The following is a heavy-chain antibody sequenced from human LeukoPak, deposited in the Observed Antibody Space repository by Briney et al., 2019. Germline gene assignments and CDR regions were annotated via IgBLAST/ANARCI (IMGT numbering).Heavy chain of an antibody. CDR3: ARGGVYCSGGSCYVSAFDI. V-gene: IGHV3-74*01. J-gene: IGHJ3*02. D-gene: IGHD2-15*01. Sequence: GGSLRLSCAPSGFTFRSYWMHWVRQAPGKGLVWVSRINSDGSSTSYADSVKGGFTISRDNAKNTLYLQRNSLRAEDTAVYYWARGGVYCSGGSCYVSAFDIWGQGTMVTVSS. CDR1: GFTFRSYW. CDR2: INSDGSST.